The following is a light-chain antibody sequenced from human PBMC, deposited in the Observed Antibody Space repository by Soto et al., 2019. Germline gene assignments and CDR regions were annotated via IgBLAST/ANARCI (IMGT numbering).Light chain of an antibody. CDR1: QSVSNQ. CDR2: DAS. V-gene: IGKV3-11*01. CDR3: HQRAGSST. Sequence: VLTQSPATLSLSPGERATLSCRASQSVSNQLAWYQQKPGQAPRLLIYDASRRVTGIPARFSGSGSGTDFTLTLSSLEPEDFAVYYCHQRAGSSTFGQGTRLEIK. J-gene: IGKJ5*01.